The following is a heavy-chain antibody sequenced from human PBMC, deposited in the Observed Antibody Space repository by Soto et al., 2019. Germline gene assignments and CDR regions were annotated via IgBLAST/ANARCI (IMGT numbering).Heavy chain of an antibody. CDR1: GGTLSDHG. D-gene: IGHD3-10*01. J-gene: IGHJ3*02. Sequence: QVQLEQSGAEVKKPGSSVKVSCKASGGTLSDHGVAWLRQAPGQGLEWMGGTIPVFNTAKYAQKFQGRVTVTGDKFTNIAYMELSSLRSADTAFYFCARGVYGSGNYYTGPSAFDIWGQGTMVIVSS. CDR3: ARGVYGSGNYYTGPSAFDI. CDR2: TIPVFNTA. V-gene: IGHV1-69*06.